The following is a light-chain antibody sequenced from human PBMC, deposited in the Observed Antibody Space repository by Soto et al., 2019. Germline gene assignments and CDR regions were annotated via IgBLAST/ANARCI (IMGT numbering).Light chain of an antibody. CDR3: ASHTFYNTWV. Sequence: QSALTQPASVSGSPGQSITISCTGTSSDFSVYNYVSWFQQHPGKAPKLMIYDVSNRPSGVSNLFSGYKSGNTASLTISGLQAEAEGDYYCASHTFYNTWVFGGGTKLPVL. CDR2: DVS. CDR1: SSDFSVYNY. J-gene: IGLJ3*02. V-gene: IGLV2-14*03.